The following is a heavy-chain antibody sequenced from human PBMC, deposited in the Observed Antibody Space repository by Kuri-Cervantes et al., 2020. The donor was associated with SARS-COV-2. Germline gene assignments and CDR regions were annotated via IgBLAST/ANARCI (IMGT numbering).Heavy chain of an antibody. V-gene: IGHV3-21*01. Sequence: ETLSLTCAASGFTFSSYSMNWVRQAPGKGLEWVSSISSSSSYIYYADSVKGRFTISRDNAKNSLYLQMNSLRAEDTAVYYCARAPQWVAGDDAFDIWGQGTMVTVSS. CDR3: ARAPQWVAGDDAFDI. J-gene: IGHJ3*02. CDR1: GFTFSSYS. CDR2: ISSSSSYI. D-gene: IGHD6-19*01.